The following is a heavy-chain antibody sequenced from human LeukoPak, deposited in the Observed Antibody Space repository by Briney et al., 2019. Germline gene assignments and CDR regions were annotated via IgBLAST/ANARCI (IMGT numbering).Heavy chain of an antibody. J-gene: IGHJ3*01. V-gene: IGHV3-64*04. Sequence: GGSLRLSCSASGFTFSSYAMHWVRQAPGKGLECVSAISSNGGSTYYADSVKGRFTISRDNSKNTLYLEMNSLRTEDTAIYYCATFRFLGTWGQGTMVTVSP. D-gene: IGHD3-3*01. CDR1: GFTFSSYA. CDR3: ATFRFLGT. CDR2: ISSNGGST.